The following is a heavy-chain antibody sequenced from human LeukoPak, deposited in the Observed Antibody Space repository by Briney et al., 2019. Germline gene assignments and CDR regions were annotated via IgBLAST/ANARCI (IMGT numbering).Heavy chain of an antibody. V-gene: IGHV3-21*06. Sequence: GGSLRLSCAASEFTFSNYGMTWVRQAPGKGLEWVSSIDSSNKYMYYADSLKGRFTISRDNAKNSLYLQMNSLRAEDTAVYYRARVSYCSGGSCTSSDHWGQGTLVTVSS. J-gene: IGHJ4*02. D-gene: IGHD2-15*01. CDR3: ARVSYCSGGSCTSSDH. CDR1: EFTFSNYG. CDR2: IDSSNKYM.